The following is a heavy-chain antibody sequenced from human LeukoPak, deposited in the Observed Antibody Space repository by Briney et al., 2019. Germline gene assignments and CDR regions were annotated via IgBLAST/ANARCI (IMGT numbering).Heavy chain of an antibody. V-gene: IGHV1-2*06. CDR2: INPNSGDT. Sequence: ASVRVSCKASTYTFTAYYMHWVRQAPGHGLEWMGRINPNSGDTVFGENFQGRVTMTRDTSISTAYMELSRLRSDDTAVYYCARDVDYYYDSSGYSPVWGQGTLVTVSS. J-gene: IGHJ4*02. D-gene: IGHD3-22*01. CDR3: ARDVDYYYDSSGYSPV. CDR1: TYTFTAYY.